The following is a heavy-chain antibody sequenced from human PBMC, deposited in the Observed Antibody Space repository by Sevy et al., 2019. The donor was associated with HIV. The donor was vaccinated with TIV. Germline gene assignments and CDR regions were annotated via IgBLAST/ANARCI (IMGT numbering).Heavy chain of an antibody. J-gene: IGHJ3*02. CDR2: IKQDGSEK. CDR1: GFTFSSYW. CDR3: ARYHPREWELLVVGAFDT. Sequence: GGSLRLSCAASGFTFSSYWMSWVRQAPGKGLEWVANIKQDGSEKYYVDSVKGRFTISRDNAKNSLYLQMNSLRAEDTAVSSGARYHPREWELLVVGAFDTWGQRTMVTVSS. V-gene: IGHV3-7*01. D-gene: IGHD1-26*01.